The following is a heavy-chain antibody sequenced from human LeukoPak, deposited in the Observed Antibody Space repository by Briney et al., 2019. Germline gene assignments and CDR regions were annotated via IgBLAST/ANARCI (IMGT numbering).Heavy chain of an antibody. CDR2: ISGNNDNP. CDR3: ARGDGGNPWDAFDI. D-gene: IGHD4-23*01. V-gene: IGHV1-18*01. J-gene: IGHJ3*02. CDR1: GYTFSKFG. Sequence: ASVKVSCKASGYTFSKFGIAWVRQAPGQGLEWMGWISGNNDNPQSAQDLQGRVTVTTDRSTSTAYMELGSLRHDDTAVYYCARGDGGNPWDAFDIWGQGTMVTVSS.